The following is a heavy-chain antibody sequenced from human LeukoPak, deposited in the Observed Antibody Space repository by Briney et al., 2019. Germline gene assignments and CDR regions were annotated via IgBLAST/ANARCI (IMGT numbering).Heavy chain of an antibody. D-gene: IGHD3-22*01. Sequence: SETLSLTCTVSGGSIGSSSYYWGWIRQPPGKGLEWIGSIYYSGSTYYNPSLKSRVTISVDTSKNQFSLKLSSVTAADTAVYYCARDGYYYDSSGYYYFDYWGQGTLVTVSS. V-gene: IGHV4-39*07. CDR2: IYYSGST. CDR3: ARDGYYYDSSGYYYFDY. J-gene: IGHJ4*02. CDR1: GGSIGSSSYY.